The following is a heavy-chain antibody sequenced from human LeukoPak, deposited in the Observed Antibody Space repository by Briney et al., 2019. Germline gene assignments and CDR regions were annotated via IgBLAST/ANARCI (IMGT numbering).Heavy chain of an antibody. CDR3: AKILERELQYYYYGMDV. J-gene: IGHJ6*02. Sequence: GGSLRLSCAASGFIFSQYSINWVRQAPGKGLEWVSSISSSSSYIYYADSVKGRFTISRDNAKNSLYLQMNSLRAEDTAVYYCAKILERELQYYYYGMDVWGQGTSVTVSS. V-gene: IGHV3-21*04. CDR1: GFIFSQYS. CDR2: ISSSSSYI. D-gene: IGHD5-24*01.